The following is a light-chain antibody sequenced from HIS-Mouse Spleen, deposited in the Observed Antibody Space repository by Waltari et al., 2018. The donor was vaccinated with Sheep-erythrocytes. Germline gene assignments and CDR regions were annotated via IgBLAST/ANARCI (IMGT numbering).Light chain of an antibody. Sequence: QSALTQPPSASGSPGQSVTIPCPGTSRDVGAYNYVSWYQQHPGKAPKLMIYEVSKRPSGVPDRFSGSKSGNTASLTVSGLQAEDEADYYCSSYAGSNNWVFGGGTKLTVL. J-gene: IGLJ3*02. CDR1: SRDVGAYNY. V-gene: IGLV2-8*01. CDR3: SSYAGSNNWV. CDR2: EVS.